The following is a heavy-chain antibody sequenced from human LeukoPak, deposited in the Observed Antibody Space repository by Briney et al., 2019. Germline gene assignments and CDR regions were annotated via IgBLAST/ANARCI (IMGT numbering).Heavy chain of an antibody. J-gene: IGHJ1*01. CDR3: AKLELVIKEYFQH. D-gene: IGHD1-1*01. CDR1: GFTVSNNY. Sequence: GGSLRLSCAASGFTVSNNYMSWVRQAPGKGLEWVSAISGSGGSTYYADSVKGRFTISRDNSKNTLYLQMNSLRAEDTAVYYCAKLELVIKEYFQHWGQGTLVTVSS. CDR2: ISGSGGST. V-gene: IGHV3-23*01.